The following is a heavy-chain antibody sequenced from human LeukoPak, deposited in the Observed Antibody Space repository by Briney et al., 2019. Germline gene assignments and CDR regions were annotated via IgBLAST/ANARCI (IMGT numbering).Heavy chain of an antibody. CDR1: GGSVRGYY. CDR3: TRAPYCSSTSCYEGGAY. V-gene: IGHV4-34*01. CDR2: INHSGST. Sequence: KPSETLSLICAVYGGSVRGYYWSWIRQPRGKGLEWIGEINHSGSTNYNPSLKSRVTISVDTSKNQFSLKLSSVTAADTAVYYCTRAPYCSSTSCYEGGAYWGQGTLVTVSS. J-gene: IGHJ4*02. D-gene: IGHD2-2*01.